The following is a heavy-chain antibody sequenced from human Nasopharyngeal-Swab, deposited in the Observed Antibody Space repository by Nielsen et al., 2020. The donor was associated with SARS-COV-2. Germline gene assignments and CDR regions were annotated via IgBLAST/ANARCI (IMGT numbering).Heavy chain of an antibody. CDR2: ISGSGGST. CDR3: AKDNGPFPVHYDFWSGPTYFDY. J-gene: IGHJ4*02. D-gene: IGHD3-3*01. Sequence: GESLKISCAASGFTFSSYAMSWVRQAPGKGLEWVSAISGSGGSTYYADSVKGRFTISRDNSKNTLYLQMNSLRAEDAAVYYCAKDNGPFPVHYDFWSGPTYFDYWGQGTLVTVSS. V-gene: IGHV3-23*01. CDR1: GFTFSSYA.